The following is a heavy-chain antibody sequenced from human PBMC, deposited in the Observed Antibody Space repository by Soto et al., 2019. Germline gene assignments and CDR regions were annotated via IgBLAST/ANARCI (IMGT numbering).Heavy chain of an antibody. D-gene: IGHD6-6*01. V-gene: IGHV4-61*01. CDR1: GGSVSSGSYY. CDR3: ARDYPGIAARRGYYGMDV. Sequence: SETLSLTCTVSGGSVSSGSYYWSWIRQPPGKGLEWIGYIYYSGSTNYNPSLKSRVTISVDTSKNQFSLKLSSVTAADTAVYYCARDYPGIAARRGYYGMDVWGQGTTVTVSS. CDR2: IYYSGST. J-gene: IGHJ6*02.